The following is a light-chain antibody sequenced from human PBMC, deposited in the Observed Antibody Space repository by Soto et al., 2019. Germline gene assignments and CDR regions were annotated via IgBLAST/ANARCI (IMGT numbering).Light chain of an antibody. J-gene: IGKJ5*01. CDR3: LQGTYWPT. Sequence: DIVLTQSPVSLPVTLGQPASISCRSSQSLLHSDGNTYLTWFQQRPGQSPRRLFHKVSNRDSGVPDRFCGSGSGTDFTLKISRVEAEDVAIYFCLQGTYWPTFGQGTRLEIK. V-gene: IGKV2-30*02. CDR2: KVS. CDR1: QSLLHSDGNTY.